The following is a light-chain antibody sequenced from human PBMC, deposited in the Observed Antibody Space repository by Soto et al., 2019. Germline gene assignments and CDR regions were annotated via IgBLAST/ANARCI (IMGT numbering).Light chain of an antibody. V-gene: IGKV3-20*01. CDR1: QSVSSY. Sequence: EIVLTQSPGTLSLSPVERATLSCRASQSVSSYLAWYQQKPGQAPRLLIYDASNRATGIPARFSGSGSETDFTLTVSRLEPEDFAVYYCQQYDRSPKTFGQGTKVDI. J-gene: IGKJ1*01. CDR3: QQYDRSPKT. CDR2: DAS.